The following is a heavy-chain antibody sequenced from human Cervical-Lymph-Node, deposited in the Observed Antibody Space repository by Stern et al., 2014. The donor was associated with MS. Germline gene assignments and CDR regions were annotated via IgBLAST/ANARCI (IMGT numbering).Heavy chain of an antibody. CDR2: ISNHGSSQ. D-gene: IGHD6-25*01. CDR3: ARPAAARYFDY. Sequence: VQLVESGGGVVQPGRSLRLSCATSGFTFGRHSMHWVRQVPGKGLEWVAIISNHGSSQHYADSVNGRFTISRDNSNNTLYLQMNSLRIEDTAMYYCARPAAARYFDYWGQGSQVTVSS. J-gene: IGHJ4*02. CDR1: GFTFGRHS. V-gene: IGHV3-30-3*01.